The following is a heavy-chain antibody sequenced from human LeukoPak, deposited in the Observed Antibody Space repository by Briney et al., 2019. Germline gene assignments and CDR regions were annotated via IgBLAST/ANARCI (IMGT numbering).Heavy chain of an antibody. CDR2: IKQDGSEK. CDR1: GFTFSSYW. Sequence: GGSLRLSCAASGFTFSSYWMSWVRQAPGKGLEWVANIKQDGSEKYYVDSVKGRFTISRDNAKNSLYLQMNSLRAEDTAVYYCARALYDSSAICFDYWGQGTLVTVSS. J-gene: IGHJ4*02. V-gene: IGHV3-7*01. D-gene: IGHD3-22*01. CDR3: ARALYDSSAICFDY.